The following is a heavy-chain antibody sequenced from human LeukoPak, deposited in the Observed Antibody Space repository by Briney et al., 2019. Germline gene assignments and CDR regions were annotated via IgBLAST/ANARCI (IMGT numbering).Heavy chain of an antibody. J-gene: IGHJ4*02. D-gene: IGHD3-10*01. CDR2: ISSSGSTI. CDR3: ARALYTEYYGSGNDY. Sequence: GGSLRLSCAASGFTFSDYYMSWIRQAPGKGLEWVSYISSSGSTIYYADSVKGRFTISRDNAKNSLYLQMNSLRTEDTAVYYCARALYTEYYGSGNDYWGQGTLVTVSS. V-gene: IGHV3-11*01. CDR1: GFTFSDYY.